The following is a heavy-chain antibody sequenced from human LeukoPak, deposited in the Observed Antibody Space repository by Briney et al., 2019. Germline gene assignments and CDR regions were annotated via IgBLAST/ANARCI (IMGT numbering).Heavy chain of an antibody. D-gene: IGHD1-7*01. Sequence: PSETLSLTRTVSGGSVSSDSYYWIWRRHPPGEGLGWIGDIYYSGSTNYNPSLKSRVTISVDTSQNQFCLNLSSVTAADRAVYYCARVPGGGTAANWGQGTMVTVSS. J-gene: IGHJ3*01. V-gene: IGHV4-61*01. CDR2: IYYSGST. CDR3: ARVPGGGTAAN. CDR1: GGSVSSDSYY.